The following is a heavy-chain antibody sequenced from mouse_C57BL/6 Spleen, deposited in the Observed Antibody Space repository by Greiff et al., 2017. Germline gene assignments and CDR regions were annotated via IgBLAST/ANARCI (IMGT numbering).Heavy chain of an antibody. CDR2: ISDGGSYT. V-gene: IGHV5-4*01. CDR3: ARDAVYYGSIYFAY. J-gene: IGHJ2*01. CDR1: GFTFSSYA. Sequence: EVHLVESGGGLVKPGGSLKLSCAASGFTFSSYAMSWVRQTPEKRLECVATISDGGSYTYYPDNVKGRFTLSRDNAKNNLYLQMSQLKSEDTAMYYCARDAVYYGSIYFAYWGQGTTLTVSS. D-gene: IGHD1-1*01.